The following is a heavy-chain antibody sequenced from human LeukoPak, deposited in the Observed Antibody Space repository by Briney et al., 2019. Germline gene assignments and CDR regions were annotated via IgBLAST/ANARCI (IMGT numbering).Heavy chain of an antibody. V-gene: IGHV3-23*01. J-gene: IGHJ6*02. CDR2: LGRSGEYK. Sequence: GGSLRLSCAASGFRFTDYSMSWVRQTPGKGLEWVAGLGRSGEYKYYADSVKGRFTISRDNSKDTVSLQMNSLRAEDSAIYFCVKDRPCETCMPMDAWGQGTTVTVSS. CDR1: GFRFTDYS. CDR3: VKDRPCETCMPMDA. D-gene: IGHD2-2*01.